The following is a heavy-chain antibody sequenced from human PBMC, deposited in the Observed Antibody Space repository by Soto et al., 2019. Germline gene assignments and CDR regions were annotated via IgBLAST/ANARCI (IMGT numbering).Heavy chain of an antibody. V-gene: IGHV3-48*02. J-gene: IGHJ4*02. CDR2: ISSSSSTI. CDR3: ARSLNYYGSGSFSY. D-gene: IGHD3-10*01. CDR1: GFTFSSYS. Sequence: GGSLRLSCAASGFTFSSYSMNWVRQAPGKGLEWVSYISSSSSTIYYADSVKGRFTISRDNAKNSLYLQMNSLRDEDTAVYYCARSLNYYGSGSFSYWGQGTLVTVSS.